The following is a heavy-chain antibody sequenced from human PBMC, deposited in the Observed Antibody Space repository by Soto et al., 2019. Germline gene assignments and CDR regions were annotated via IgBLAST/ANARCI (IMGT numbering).Heavy chain of an antibody. J-gene: IGHJ4*02. V-gene: IGHV1-2*04. D-gene: IGHD1-20*01. CDR2: INPNSGGT. Sequence: GASVKVSCKASGYTFTGYYIHWVRQAPGQGLEWMGWINPNSGGTNYAQKFQGWVTMTRDTSISTAYMELSRLRSDDTAVYYCARNGITGTFRAYLDYFDYWGQGTLVTVSS. CDR1: GYTFTGYY. CDR3: ARNGITGTFRAYLDYFDY.